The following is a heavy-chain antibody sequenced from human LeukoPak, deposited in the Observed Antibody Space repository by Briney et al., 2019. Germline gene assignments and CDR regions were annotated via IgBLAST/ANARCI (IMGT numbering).Heavy chain of an antibody. J-gene: IGHJ4*02. V-gene: IGHV3-48*03. CDR2: ISSGTTII. Sequence: GGSLRLSCTASGFTFSSYEMNWVRQAPGKGLEWVSYISSGTTIIYYADSVKGRFTISRDNAKNSLYLQMNSLRAEDTAVYYCARRYCSSTSCTLDYWGQGTLVTVSS. CDR1: GFTFSSYE. D-gene: IGHD2-2*01. CDR3: ARRYCSSTSCTLDY.